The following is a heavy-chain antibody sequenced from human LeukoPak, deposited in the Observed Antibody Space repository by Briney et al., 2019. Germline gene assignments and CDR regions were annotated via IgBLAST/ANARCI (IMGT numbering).Heavy chain of an antibody. CDR1: GYTFTSYG. D-gene: IGHD5-18*01. J-gene: IGHJ4*02. V-gene: IGHV1-18*01. Sequence: GASVKVSCKASGYTFTSYGISRVRQAPGEGLEWMGWIYVYNGNTNYAQKLQGRVTMATDTFTSTAYMELRSLRSDDTAIYYCARGYGYSSGLFDYWGQGTLVTVSS. CDR2: IYVYNGNT. CDR3: ARGYGYSSGLFDY.